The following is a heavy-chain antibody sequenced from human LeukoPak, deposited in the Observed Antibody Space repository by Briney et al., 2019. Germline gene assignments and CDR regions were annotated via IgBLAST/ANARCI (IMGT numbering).Heavy chain of an antibody. V-gene: IGHV3-23*01. Sequence: GGSLTLSCVASGFTFSSYAMSWVRETPARGLEWVSSLRGNGDAFYADSVKGRFTLSRDESGNTVYLQLNKLRVEDTAIYYCAKASWVSTADAVLWGQGTVVTVSS. CDR2: LRGNGDA. D-gene: IGHD3-16*01. J-gene: IGHJ4*02. CDR1: GFTFSSYA. CDR3: AKASWVSTADAVL.